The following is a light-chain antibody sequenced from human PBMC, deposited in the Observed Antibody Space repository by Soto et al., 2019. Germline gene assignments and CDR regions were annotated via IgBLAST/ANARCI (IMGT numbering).Light chain of an antibody. J-gene: IGKJ1*01. CDR1: QSINAH. Sequence: EVVMTQSPATLSVSPGERVTLSCRASQSINAHLAWYQQKPGQAPRLLIHGASTRATGIPARFSGSGFGIEFILTISTLKSEDFAIYYCQQYNTWLWTFGQGTKVEI. V-gene: IGKV3-15*01. CDR2: GAS. CDR3: QQYNTWLWT.